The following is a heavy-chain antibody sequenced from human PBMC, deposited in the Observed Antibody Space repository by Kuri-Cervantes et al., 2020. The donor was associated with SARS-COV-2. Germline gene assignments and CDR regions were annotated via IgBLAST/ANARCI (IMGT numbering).Heavy chain of an antibody. CDR1: GFSFSTAW. CDR3: WQVVVGTAIDY. Sequence: GESLKISCEASGFSFSTAWMNWVRQAPGKGLEWVGRIRSKTDGGEIEYAAPAKSRFTISRDDSKNTLYLQMSSLRTDDTAVYFCWQVVVGTAIDYWGQGSLVTVSS. CDR2: IRSKTDGGEI. D-gene: IGHD2-21*02. J-gene: IGHJ4*02. V-gene: IGHV3-15*07.